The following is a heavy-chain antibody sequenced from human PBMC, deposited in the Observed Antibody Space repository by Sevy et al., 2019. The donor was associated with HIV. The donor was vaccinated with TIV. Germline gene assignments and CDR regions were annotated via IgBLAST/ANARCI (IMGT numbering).Heavy chain of an antibody. Sequence: GGSLRLSCAASGFTFSSYWMHWVRRAPGKGLVWVSRINSDGSSTSYADSVKGRFTISRDNAKNTLYLQMNSLRAEDTAVYYCAREDGYSYGPDYWGQGTLVTVSS. J-gene: IGHJ4*02. CDR1: GFTFSSYW. CDR2: INSDGSST. V-gene: IGHV3-74*01. D-gene: IGHD5-18*01. CDR3: AREDGYSYGPDY.